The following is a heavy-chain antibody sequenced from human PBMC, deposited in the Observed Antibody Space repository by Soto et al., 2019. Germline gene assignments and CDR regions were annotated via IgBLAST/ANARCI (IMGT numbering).Heavy chain of an antibody. Sequence: WIRQPPGKALEWLALIDWDDDKYYSTSLKTRLTISKDTSKNQVVLTMTNMDPVDTATYYCARIGGSYYDRAFDIWGQGTMVTVSS. CDR3: ARIGGSYYDRAFDI. CDR2: IDWDDDK. D-gene: IGHD1-26*01. V-gene: IGHV2-70*01. J-gene: IGHJ3*02.